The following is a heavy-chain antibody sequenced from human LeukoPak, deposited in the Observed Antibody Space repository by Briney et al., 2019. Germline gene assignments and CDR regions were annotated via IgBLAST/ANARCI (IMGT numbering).Heavy chain of an antibody. CDR2: IYHSGST. CDR1: GGSISTYY. CDR3: ARGGGYASPIGY. V-gene: IGHV4-59*01. D-gene: IGHD5-12*01. J-gene: IGHJ4*02. Sequence: SETLSLTCTVSGGSISTYYWSWIRQPPGKGLEWIGYIYHSGSTNYNPSLKSRVTISVDTSRNQFSLKLSSVTAADTAVYYCARGGGYASPIGYWGQGALVTVSS.